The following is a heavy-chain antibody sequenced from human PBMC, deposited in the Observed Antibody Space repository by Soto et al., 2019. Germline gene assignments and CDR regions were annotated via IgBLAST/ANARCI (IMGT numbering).Heavy chain of an antibody. Sequence: ASVKVSCKASGYTFTSYYMHWVRQAPGQGLEWMGIINPSGGSTSYAQKFQGRVTMTRDTSTSTVYMELSSLRSEDTAVYYCARDLVVVAATYYYYGMDVWGQGTTVTVSS. V-gene: IGHV1-46*03. CDR2: INPSGGST. CDR1: GYTFTSYY. D-gene: IGHD2-15*01. J-gene: IGHJ6*02. CDR3: ARDLVVVAATYYYYGMDV.